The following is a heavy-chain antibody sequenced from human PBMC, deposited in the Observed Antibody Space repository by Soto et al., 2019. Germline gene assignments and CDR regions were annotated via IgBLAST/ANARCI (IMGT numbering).Heavy chain of an antibody. V-gene: IGHV4-61*01. CDR3: ARELSGTYIDS. CDR2: VYDTGST. CDR1: DDCVIGGRYY. J-gene: IGHJ4*02. Sequence: QVHLQESGPGLLKPSETLSLTCTVADDCVIGGRYYWNWIRQTPGKNLEWIGYVYDTGSTNSNASLKSRVTLSVDTSKKQFYLKLTSVTAADTAVYYCARELSGTYIDSWGQGTRVTVSP. D-gene: IGHD5-12*01.